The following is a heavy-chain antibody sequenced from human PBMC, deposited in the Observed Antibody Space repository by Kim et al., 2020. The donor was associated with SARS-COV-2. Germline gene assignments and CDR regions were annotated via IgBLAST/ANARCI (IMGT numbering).Heavy chain of an antibody. J-gene: IGHJ6*02. CDR1: GGSVSSGSYY. V-gene: IGHV4-61*01. CDR2: IYYSGST. Sequence: SETLSLTCTVSGGSVSSGSYYWSWIRQPPGKGLEWIGYIYYSGSTNYNPSLKSRVTISVDTSKNQFSLKLSSVTAADTAVYYCARDPHDFMGSRYGMDVWGQGTTVTVSS. D-gene: IGHD3-3*01. CDR3: ARDPHDFMGSRYGMDV.